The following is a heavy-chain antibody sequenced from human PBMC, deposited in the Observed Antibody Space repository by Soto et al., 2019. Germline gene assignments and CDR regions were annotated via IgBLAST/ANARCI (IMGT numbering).Heavy chain of an antibody. V-gene: IGHV1-18*01. Sequence: ASVKVSCKASGYTFTSYGISWVRQTPGQGLEWMGWISAYNGNTNYAQKLQGRVTMTTDKSTSTAYMELRSLRSDDTAVYYCARGSTPGSSGYYYFDYWGQGTLVTVSS. D-gene: IGHD3-22*01. CDR1: GYTFTSYG. CDR3: ARGSTPGSSGYYYFDY. CDR2: ISAYNGNT. J-gene: IGHJ4*02.